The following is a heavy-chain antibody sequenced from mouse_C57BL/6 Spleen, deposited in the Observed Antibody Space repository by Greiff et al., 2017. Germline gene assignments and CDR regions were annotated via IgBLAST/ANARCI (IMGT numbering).Heavy chain of an antibody. CDR1: GFTFSSYA. CDR2: ISDGGSYT. Sequence: EVQLVESGGGLVKPGGSLKLSCAASGFTFSSYAMSWVRQTPEKRLEWVATISDGGSYTYYPDKVKGRFTISRDNATNNLYLQMSHLKSEDTAMYYCARDGDYARFDYWGQGTTLTVSS. V-gene: IGHV5-4*01. D-gene: IGHD2-4*01. CDR3: ARDGDYARFDY. J-gene: IGHJ2*01.